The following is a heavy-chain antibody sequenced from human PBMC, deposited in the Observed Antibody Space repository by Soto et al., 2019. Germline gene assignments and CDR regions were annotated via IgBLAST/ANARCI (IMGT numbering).Heavy chain of an antibody. CDR1: GYTFTSYD. CDR3: ARGPETPLTTGKQYYYYYYMDV. D-gene: IGHD4-17*01. CDR2: MNPNSGNT. V-gene: IGHV1-8*01. J-gene: IGHJ6*03. Sequence: ASVKVSCKASGYTFTSYDITWVRQATGPGLEWMGWMNPNSGNTGYAQKFQGRVTMTRNTSISTAYMELSSLRSGDTAVYYCARGPETPLTTGKQYYYYYYMDVWGKGTTVTVS.